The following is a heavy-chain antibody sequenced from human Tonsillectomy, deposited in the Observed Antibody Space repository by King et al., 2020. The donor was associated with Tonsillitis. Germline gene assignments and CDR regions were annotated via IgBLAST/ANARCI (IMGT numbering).Heavy chain of an antibody. CDR3: ARVMSAATQRFDP. V-gene: IGHV4-30-2*01. CDR2: MYYNGKT. J-gene: IGHJ5*02. CDR1: GDSISGHGYS. D-gene: IGHD2-8*01. Sequence: QLQESGSGLVKPSQTLSLTCAVSGDSISGHGYSWSWIRQPPGKGLEWIGYMYYNGKTCYSPSLESRVTISVDRSKNQFSLKLGSVTAADTAVYYCARVMSAATQRFDPWGQGTLVTVSS.